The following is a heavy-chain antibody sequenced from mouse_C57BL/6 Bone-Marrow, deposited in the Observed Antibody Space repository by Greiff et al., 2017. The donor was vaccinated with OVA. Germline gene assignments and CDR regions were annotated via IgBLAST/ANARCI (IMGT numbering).Heavy chain of an antibody. D-gene: IGHD1-1*01. Sequence: QVQLQQPGAELVKPGASVKMSCKASGYTFTSYWITWVKQRPGQGLEWIGDIYPGSGSTNYNEKFKSKATLTVDTSSSTAYMQLSSLTSEDSAVDDCAKYYCVSSYSFDYWGQGTTLTVSS. V-gene: IGHV1-55*01. CDR1: GYTFTSYW. CDR3: AKYYCVSSYSFDY. CDR2: IYPGSGST. J-gene: IGHJ2*01.